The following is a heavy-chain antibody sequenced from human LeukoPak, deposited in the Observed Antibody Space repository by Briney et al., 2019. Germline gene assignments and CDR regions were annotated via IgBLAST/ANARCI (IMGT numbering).Heavy chain of an antibody. CDR1: GGTFSSYA. J-gene: IGHJ6*03. D-gene: IGHD2-2*01. CDR3: AGVDCSSTSCPGGGYYYMDV. V-gene: IGHV1-69*05. Sequence: SVKVFCKASGGTFSSYAISWVRQAPGQGLEWMGGIIPIFGTANYAQKFQGRVTITTDESTSTAYMELSSLRSEDTAVYYCAGVDCSSTSCPGGGYYYMDVWGKGTTVTISS. CDR2: IIPIFGTA.